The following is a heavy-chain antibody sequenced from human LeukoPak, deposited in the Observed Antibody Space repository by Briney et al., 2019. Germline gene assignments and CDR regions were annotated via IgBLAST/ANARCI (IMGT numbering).Heavy chain of an antibody. Sequence: SVKVSCRASGGTFSSYAISWVRQAPGQGLEWMGGIIPIFGTANYAQKFQGRVTITADESTSTAYMELSSLRSEDTAVYYCARSRYYYDSSGYWYFDLWGRGTLVTVSS. CDR2: IIPIFGTA. CDR1: GGTFSSYA. D-gene: IGHD3-22*01. J-gene: IGHJ2*01. V-gene: IGHV1-69*13. CDR3: ARSRYYYDSSGYWYFDL.